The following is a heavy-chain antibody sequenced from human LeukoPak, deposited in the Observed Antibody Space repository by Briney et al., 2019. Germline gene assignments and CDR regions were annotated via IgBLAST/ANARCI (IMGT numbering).Heavy chain of an antibody. CDR2: ISYGGSNK. CDR3: GRDSRGWGGNNSFDP. J-gene: IGHJ5*02. D-gene: IGHD3-16*01. Sequence: PGGSLTLSCAAWGFTFSNYAMLWLRQAPGKGLEGVGNISYGGSNKYYADSVKGRFTISRDNSKNTAYLEMNSLRPEDTAVYYCGRDSRGWGGNNSFDPWGQGTLVTVSS. V-gene: IGHV3-30-3*01. CDR1: GFTFSNYA.